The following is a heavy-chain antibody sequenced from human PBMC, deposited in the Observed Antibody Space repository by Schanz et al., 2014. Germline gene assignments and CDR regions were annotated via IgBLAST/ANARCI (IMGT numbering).Heavy chain of an antibody. CDR1: RSTLSSYT. Sequence: QVQLVQSGAEVKKPGSSVKVSCKASRSTLSSYTISWVRQARGQGLEWVGRFIPILDVGNYAQQFQGRVTFTADKSTSTAYMELSSLRYEDTAVYYCASILHGSSDCDYWGQGTLVTVSS. CDR2: FIPILDVG. D-gene: IGHD2-2*01. V-gene: IGHV1-69*09. CDR3: ASILHGSSDCDY. J-gene: IGHJ4*02.